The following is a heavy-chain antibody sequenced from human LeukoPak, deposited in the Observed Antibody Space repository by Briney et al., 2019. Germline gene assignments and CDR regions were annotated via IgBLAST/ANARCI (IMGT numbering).Heavy chain of an antibody. CDR3: ANSIDPYYYDGSGHTPPDY. V-gene: IGHV3-30*02. CDR1: GFTFSSYG. Sequence: GGSLRLSCAASGFTFSSYGMYWVRQAPGKGLEWVAFIRYDGSDKYYADSVKGRFTISRDNSKNTLYLQMNSLRAEDTAVYYCANSIDPYYYDGSGHTPPDYWGQGTLVTVSS. J-gene: IGHJ4*02. CDR2: IRYDGSDK. D-gene: IGHD3-22*01.